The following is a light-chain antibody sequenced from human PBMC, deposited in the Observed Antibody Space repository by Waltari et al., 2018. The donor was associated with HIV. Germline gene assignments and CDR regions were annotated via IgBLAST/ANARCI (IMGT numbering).Light chain of an antibody. CDR1: SSNLGLNS. J-gene: IGLJ2*01. CDR2: DNQ. Sequence: QSVLTQPPSISAAAGLQVTISCSGSSSNLGLNSVAWYRQLPGTAPKLLIYDNQNRFPGIPDRFSGSKSGTSATLVISGLQPGDEADYYCDAWDNTLRGALFGGGTKLTVL. CDR3: DAWDNTLRGAL. V-gene: IGLV1-51*01.